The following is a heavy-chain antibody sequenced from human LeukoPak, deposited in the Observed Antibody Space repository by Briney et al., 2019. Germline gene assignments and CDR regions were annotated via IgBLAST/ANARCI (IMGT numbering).Heavy chain of an antibody. CDR1: GFTFSSYS. V-gene: IGHV3-21*01. D-gene: IGHD6-19*01. CDR2: ISSSSSYI. J-gene: IGHJ4*02. Sequence: PGGSLRLSCAASGFTFSSYSMNWVRQAPGKGLEWVSSISSSSSYIYYADSVKGRFTISRDNAKNSLYLQMNSLRAEDTAVYYCARVPVTGYSSRMARFFDYWGQGTLVTVSS. CDR3: ARVPVTGYSSRMARFFDY.